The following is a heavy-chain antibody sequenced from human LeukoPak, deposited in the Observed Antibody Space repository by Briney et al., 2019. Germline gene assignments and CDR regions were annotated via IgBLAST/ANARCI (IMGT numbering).Heavy chain of an antibody. CDR3: AREPPGGGFDY. CDR2: VYSGGNT. Sequence: GGSLRLSCTASGFTVSSDYMSWVRQAPGKGLEWVSVVYSGGNTYYADSVKGRFTISRDNSKNTRYLQMNSLRAEDTAVYYCAREPPGGGFDYWGQGTLVTVSS. V-gene: IGHV3-66*01. D-gene: IGHD3-16*01. CDR1: GFTVSSDY. J-gene: IGHJ4*02.